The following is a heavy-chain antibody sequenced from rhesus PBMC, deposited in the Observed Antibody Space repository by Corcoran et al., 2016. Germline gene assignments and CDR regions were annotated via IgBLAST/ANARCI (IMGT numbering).Heavy chain of an antibody. CDR2: ISKGGGST. V-gene: IGHV3-178*01. CDR3: ARVRAADIDY. CDR1: GFTFSDYY. D-gene: IGHD6-25*01. J-gene: IGHJ4*01. Sequence: EVQLVESGGGLAKPGGSLRLSCAASGFTFSDYYMAWVRQAPGKGLEWVSRISKGGGSTWSADSVKGRFAISREHAKNTLYLQMNSLRAEDTAVYYCARVRAADIDYWGQGVLVTVSS.